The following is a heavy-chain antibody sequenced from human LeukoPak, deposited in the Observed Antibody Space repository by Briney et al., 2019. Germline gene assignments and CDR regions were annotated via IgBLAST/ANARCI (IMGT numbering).Heavy chain of an antibody. CDR3: ARELLRHDILTGSYFDY. J-gene: IGHJ4*02. V-gene: IGHV4-4*07. Sequence: SETLSLTCTVSGGSISSYYWSWIRQPAGKGLEWIGRIYTSGSTNYNPSLKSRVTISVDTSKNQFSLKLSSVTAADTAVYYCARELLRHDILTGSYFDYWGQGTLVTVSS. CDR1: GGSISSYY. CDR2: IYTSGST. D-gene: IGHD3-9*01.